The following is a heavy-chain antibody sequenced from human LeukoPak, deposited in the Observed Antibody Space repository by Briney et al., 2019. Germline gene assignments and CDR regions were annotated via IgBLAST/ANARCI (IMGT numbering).Heavy chain of an antibody. V-gene: IGHV3-7*01. J-gene: IGHJ4*02. Sequence: GGSLRLSCAASGFTFSSYWMSWVRQAPGKGLEWVANIKQDGSEKYYVDSVKGRFTISRDNAKNSLYLQMNSLRAEDTAVYYCARESTIFGVAKFDYWGQGTLVTVSS. CDR1: GFTFSSYW. D-gene: IGHD3-3*01. CDR3: ARESTIFGVAKFDY. CDR2: IKQDGSEK.